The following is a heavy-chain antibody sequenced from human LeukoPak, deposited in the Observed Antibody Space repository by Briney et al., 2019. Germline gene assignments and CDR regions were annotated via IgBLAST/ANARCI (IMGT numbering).Heavy chain of an antibody. D-gene: IGHD3-22*01. Sequence: GESLKISCQGSRYSFTTYWIGWVRQMPGKGLEWMGIIYPGNSNTIYSPSFQGQVTISVDRSISTAYLHWSSLKASDTAMYYCARLNDFDSSGYYPPDYWGQGTLVTVSS. CDR1: RYSFTTYW. CDR3: ARLNDFDSSGYYPPDY. CDR2: IYPGNSNT. V-gene: IGHV5-51*01. J-gene: IGHJ4*02.